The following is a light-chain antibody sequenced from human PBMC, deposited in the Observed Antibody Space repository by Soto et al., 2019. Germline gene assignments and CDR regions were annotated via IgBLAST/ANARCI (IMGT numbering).Light chain of an antibody. J-gene: IGLJ1*01. CDR2: RNN. CDR3: AAWDESLNAYV. Sequence: QSVLTQPPSLSGTPGRRVTISCSGRSSNIGSNTVSWYQQLPGTAPKLLIHRNNQRPPGVPDRFSGSNSGTSASLAITGLQSEDEADYYCAAWDESLNAYVFGTGTKVTVL. CDR1: SSNIGSNT. V-gene: IGLV1-44*01.